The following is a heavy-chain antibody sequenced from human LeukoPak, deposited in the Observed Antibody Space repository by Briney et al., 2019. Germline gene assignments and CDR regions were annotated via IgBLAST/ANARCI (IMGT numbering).Heavy chain of an antibody. Sequence: ASVNLSCKASGYTFTVYFMHWVRQAPGQGLEWMGWINPNSGGTNYAQKFEGRVTMTTDTSTSTAYMELRSLRSDDTAVYYCARDSSGYRPLAAFDIWGQGTMVTLSS. J-gene: IGHJ3*02. D-gene: IGHD3-22*01. V-gene: IGHV1-2*02. CDR3: ARDSSGYRPLAAFDI. CDR1: GYTFTVYF. CDR2: INPNSGGT.